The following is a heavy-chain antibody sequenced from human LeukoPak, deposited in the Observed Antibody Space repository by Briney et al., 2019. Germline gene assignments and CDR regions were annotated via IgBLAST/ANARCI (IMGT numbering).Heavy chain of an antibody. V-gene: IGHV4-59*01. CDR1: GGSISSYY. D-gene: IGHD3-10*01. Sequence: SETLSLTCTVSGGSISSYYWSWIRQPPGKGLEWIGYIYYSGSTNYNPSLKSRVTISVDTSNNQFSLKLSSVTAADTAVYYCARAFGGGMDVWGQGTTVTVSS. CDR2: IYYSGST. J-gene: IGHJ6*02. CDR3: ARAFGGGMDV.